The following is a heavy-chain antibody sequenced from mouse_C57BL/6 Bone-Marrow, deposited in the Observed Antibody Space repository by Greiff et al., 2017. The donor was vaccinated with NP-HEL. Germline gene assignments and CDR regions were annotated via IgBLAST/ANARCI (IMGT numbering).Heavy chain of an antibody. V-gene: IGHV5-17*01. J-gene: IGHJ1*03. CDR1: GFTFSDYG. CDR2: ISSGSSTI. Sequence: EVQLVESGGGLVKPGGSLKLSCAASGFTFSDYGMHWVRQAPEKGLEWVAYISSGSSTIYYADTVKGRFTISRDNAKNTLFLQMTSLRSEDTAMYYCASGNLYYGSSHWYFDVWGTGTTVTVSS. D-gene: IGHD1-1*01. CDR3: ASGNLYYGSSHWYFDV.